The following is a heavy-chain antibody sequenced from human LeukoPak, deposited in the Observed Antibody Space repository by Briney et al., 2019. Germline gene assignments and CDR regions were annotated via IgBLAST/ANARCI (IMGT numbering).Heavy chain of an antibody. CDR1: GYSFTGYW. J-gene: IGHJ4*02. CDR2: IYPGDSAT. D-gene: IGHD3-22*01. CDR3: ARVCDTSGYFDYGY. V-gene: IGHV5-51*01. Sequence: GESLKISCKGSGYSFTGYWIGWVRQMPGKGLEWMGIIYPGDSATRYSPSFQGQVTISADRSISTAYLQWSSLKASDTAIYYCARVCDTSGYFDYGYWGQGTLVTVSS.